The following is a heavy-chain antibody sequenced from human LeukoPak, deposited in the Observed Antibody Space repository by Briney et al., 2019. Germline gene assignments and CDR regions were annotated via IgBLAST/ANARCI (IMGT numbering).Heavy chain of an antibody. CDR1: GGSISSYY. J-gene: IGHJ4*02. CDR3: ARGSGRPHYFDY. V-gene: IGHV4-4*07. D-gene: IGHD2-15*01. CDR2: IYSSGST. Sequence: SETLSLTCTVSGGSISSYYWSWLRQPAGKGLEWIGRIYSSGSTNYNPSLKSRVSLSVDTSKNQFSLKLSSVTAADTAVYYCARGSGRPHYFDYWGQGTLVTVSS.